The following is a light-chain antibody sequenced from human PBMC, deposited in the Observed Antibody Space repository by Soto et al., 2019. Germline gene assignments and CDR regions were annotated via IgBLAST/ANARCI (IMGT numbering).Light chain of an antibody. CDR1: QSVSNTY. J-gene: IGKJ5*01. CDR3: QQRSNWPPIT. Sequence: EIVLTQSPGTLSLSPGERATLSCRTSQSVSNTYLAWYKQKPGQAPRLLIYDASNRATGIPARFSGSGSGTDFTLTISSLEPEDFAVYYCQQRSNWPPITFGQGTRLEIK. CDR2: DAS. V-gene: IGKV3-11*01.